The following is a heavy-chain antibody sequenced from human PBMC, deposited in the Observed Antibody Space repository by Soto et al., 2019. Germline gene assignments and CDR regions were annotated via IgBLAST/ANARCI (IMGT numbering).Heavy chain of an antibody. CDR2: IKGDGIST. V-gene: IGHV3-74*01. D-gene: IGHD3-10*01. CDR1: GFTFSSYW. J-gene: IGHJ4*02. Sequence: EVQLVESGGGLVQSGGSLRLSCAASGFTFSSYWMHWVRQAPGKGLVWVSRIKGDGISTNYADSVKGRFTISRDNAKATVFLQMNGLSADDTAVYSCARGAMGNYYNDYWGQGTLVTVSS. CDR3: ARGAMGNYYNDY.